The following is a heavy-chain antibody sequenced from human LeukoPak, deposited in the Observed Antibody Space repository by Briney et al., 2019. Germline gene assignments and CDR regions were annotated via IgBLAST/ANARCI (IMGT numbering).Heavy chain of an antibody. CDR3: ARVNGGYCSGGSCSPMDV. D-gene: IGHD2-15*01. V-gene: IGHV3-7*01. CDR1: GFNFRDYY. J-gene: IGHJ6*03. Sequence: GGSLRLSCAASGFNFRDYYMSWVRQAPGKGREGVANIKQDGSEKYYVDSVKGRFTISRDNAKNSLYLQMNSLRAEDTAVYYCARVNGGYCSGGSCSPMDVWGKGTTVTVSS. CDR2: IKQDGSEK.